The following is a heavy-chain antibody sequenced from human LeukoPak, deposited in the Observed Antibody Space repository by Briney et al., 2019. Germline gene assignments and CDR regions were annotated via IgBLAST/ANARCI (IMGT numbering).Heavy chain of an antibody. CDR1: GCTFTGYY. Sequence: GASLKFSCKASGCTFTGYYMHWVRQAPGQMLDWRGWINAGNGNTKYSQEFQGRVTITMDTSASTAYMELSSLRSEDMAVYYCARAASSGYTEFDYWGQGTLVTVSS. CDR2: INAGNGNT. D-gene: IGHD3-22*01. CDR3: ARAASSGYTEFDY. V-gene: IGHV1-3*03. J-gene: IGHJ4*02.